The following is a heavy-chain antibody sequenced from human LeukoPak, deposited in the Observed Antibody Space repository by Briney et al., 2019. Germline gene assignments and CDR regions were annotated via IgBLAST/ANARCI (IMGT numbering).Heavy chain of an antibody. Sequence: SESLSLTCAVYAGSFSVYYWSWIRQPPGKGLEWIGEINHSGSTNYSPSLKSRVTISVDTSKNQFSLKLRSVTAADTAVYYCARGRRGSGSNYRGNWFDPWGQGTLVTVSS. CDR2: INHSGST. D-gene: IGHD3-10*01. V-gene: IGHV4-34*01. CDR3: ARGRRGSGSNYRGNWFDP. CDR1: AGSFSVYY. J-gene: IGHJ5*02.